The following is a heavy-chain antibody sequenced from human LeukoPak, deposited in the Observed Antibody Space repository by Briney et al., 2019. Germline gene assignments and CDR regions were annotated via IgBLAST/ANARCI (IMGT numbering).Heavy chain of an antibody. D-gene: IGHD5-18*01. CDR1: GGSISSGDYY. Sequence: SETLSLTCTVSGGSISSGDYYWSWIRQPPGKGLEWIGYIYYSGSTYYNPSLKSRVTISVDTSKNQFSLNLSSVTAADSALYYCARVRYSYGYYYAMDVWGQGTTVTVSS. CDR2: IYYSGST. V-gene: IGHV4-30-4*01. J-gene: IGHJ6*02. CDR3: ARVRYSYGYYYAMDV.